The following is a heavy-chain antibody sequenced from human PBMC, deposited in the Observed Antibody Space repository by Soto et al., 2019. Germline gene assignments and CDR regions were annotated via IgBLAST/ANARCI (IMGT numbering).Heavy chain of an antibody. J-gene: IGHJ6*02. CDR1: GFTFSSYA. D-gene: IGHD1-20*01. CDR2: ISYDGSNK. Sequence: QVQLVESGGGVVQPGRSLRLSCAASGFTFSSYAMHWVRQAPGKGLEWVAVISYDGSNKYYADSVKGRFTISRDNSKNXLXXQMNSLRAEDTAVYYCARDVRGITGTSSYSYGMDVWGQGTTVTVSS. V-gene: IGHV3-30-3*01. CDR3: ARDVRGITGTSSYSYGMDV.